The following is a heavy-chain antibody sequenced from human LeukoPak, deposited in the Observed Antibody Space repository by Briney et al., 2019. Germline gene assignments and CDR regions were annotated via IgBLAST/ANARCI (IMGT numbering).Heavy chain of an antibody. Sequence: ASVKVSCKASVYTFSNYYVHWVRQAPGQGLERMGVINPSGGSTNYAQKCQGRVTMTRDTSTSTVYMEMSSLRSEDTAVYYCARDSTVTTFRGCVDPWGQGTLVTVSS. V-gene: IGHV1-46*01. D-gene: IGHD4-17*01. CDR3: ARDSTVTTFRGCVDP. J-gene: IGHJ5*02. CDR1: VYTFSNYY. CDR2: INPSGGST.